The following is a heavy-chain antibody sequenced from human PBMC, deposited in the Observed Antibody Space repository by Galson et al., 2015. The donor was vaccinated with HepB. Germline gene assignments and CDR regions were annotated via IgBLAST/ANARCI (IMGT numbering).Heavy chain of an antibody. Sequence: SLRLSCAASGFTFSSYAMHWVRQAPGKGLEYVSAISSNGGSTYYAGSVKGRFTISRDTSKNTLYLQMSSLRAEDTAVYYCVKDQQLVRYYYYGMDVWGQGTTVTVSS. CDR1: GFTFSSYA. J-gene: IGHJ6*02. V-gene: IGHV3-64D*06. CDR3: VKDQQLVRYYYYGMDV. CDR2: ISSNGGST. D-gene: IGHD6-6*01.